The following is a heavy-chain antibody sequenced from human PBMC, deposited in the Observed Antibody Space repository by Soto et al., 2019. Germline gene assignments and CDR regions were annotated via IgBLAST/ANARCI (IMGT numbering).Heavy chain of an antibody. D-gene: IGHD2-21*02. CDR2: ISSSSSTI. CDR3: ARGLGLYCGGDCPIWFDP. Sequence: GGFLRLSCAASGFTFSSYSMNWVRQAPGKGLEWVSYISSSSSTIYYADSVKGRFTISRDNAKNSLYLQMNSLRAEDTAVYYCARGLGLYCGGDCPIWFDPWGQGTLVTVCS. V-gene: IGHV3-48*01. J-gene: IGHJ5*02. CDR1: GFTFSSYS.